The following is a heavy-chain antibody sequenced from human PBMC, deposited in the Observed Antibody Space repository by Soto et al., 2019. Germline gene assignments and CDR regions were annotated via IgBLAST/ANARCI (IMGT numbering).Heavy chain of an antibody. D-gene: IGHD3-22*01. CDR1: GCSIRTSTYF. V-gene: IGHV4-39*01. CDR3: ARQSGSGYYTVAY. Sequence: PSETLSLTFNLTGCSIRTSTYFWGWIRQPPGQGLEWIGNIYYGGGPYYNPSLKSRVTVSVDTSKNQFSLKLSSVTAADTAVYYCARQSGSGYYTVAYWGQG. CDR2: IYYGGGP. J-gene: IGHJ4*02.